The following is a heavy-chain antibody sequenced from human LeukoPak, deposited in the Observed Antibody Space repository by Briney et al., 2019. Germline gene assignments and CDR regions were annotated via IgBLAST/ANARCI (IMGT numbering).Heavy chain of an antibody. CDR3: ARVTRSGIYSSSWLFDY. D-gene: IGHD6-13*01. V-gene: IGHV1-18*01. J-gene: IGHJ4*02. CDR1: GYTFTRYG. Sequence: ASVKVSCKASGYTFTRYGISWVRQAPGQGLEWMGWISAYNGNTNYAQKLQGRVTMTTDTSTSTAYMELGSLRSDDTAVYYYARVTRSGIYSSSWLFDYWGQGTLVTVSS. CDR2: ISAYNGNT.